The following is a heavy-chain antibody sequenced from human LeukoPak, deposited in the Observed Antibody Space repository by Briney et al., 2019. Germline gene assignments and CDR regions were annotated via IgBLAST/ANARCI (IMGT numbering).Heavy chain of an antibody. CDR1: GGSISSNSHY. J-gene: IGHJ4*02. D-gene: IGHD1-26*01. V-gene: IGHV4-39*01. CDR3: ARLSGSPHPPFDY. Sequence: PSETLSLTCTVSGGSISSNSHYWGWIRQTPGKGLEWIGSIFYSGTTYYNPSLKSRVTISIDTSKNQFSLKLTSVTAADTAVYYCARLSGSPHPPFDYWGQGTLVTVSS. CDR2: IFYSGTT.